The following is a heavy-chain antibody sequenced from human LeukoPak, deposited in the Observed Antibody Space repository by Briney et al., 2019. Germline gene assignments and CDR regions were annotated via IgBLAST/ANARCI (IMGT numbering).Heavy chain of an antibody. D-gene: IGHD2-2*02. CDR2: ISWDGGST. CDR3: ARDYCSSTSCYMGHRWLRRPIDY. V-gene: IGHV3-43D*04. CDR1: GFTFDDYA. Sequence: GGSLRLSCAASGFTFDDYAMHWVRQAPGKGLEWVSLISWDGGSTYYADSVKGRFTISRDNAKNSLYLQMNSLRAEDTAVYYCARDYCSSTSCYMGHRWLRRPIDYWGQGTLVTVSS. J-gene: IGHJ4*02.